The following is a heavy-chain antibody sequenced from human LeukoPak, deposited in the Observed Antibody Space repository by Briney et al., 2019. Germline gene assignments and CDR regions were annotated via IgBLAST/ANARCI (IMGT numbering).Heavy chain of an antibody. V-gene: IGHV3-9*01. CDR2: ISWNSGSI. J-gene: IGHJ4*02. Sequence: SLLLSCAGSGFLFNNYAMHWVRQPPGKGLEWVSGISWNSGSIDYADSVKGRFTISRDNAKNSLYLQMNSLRVEDTAFYYCAKDNRRHYTSGPNPDSLHWGQGALVTVSS. D-gene: IGHD6-19*01. CDR1: GFLFNNYA. CDR3: AKDNRRHYTSGPNPDSLH.